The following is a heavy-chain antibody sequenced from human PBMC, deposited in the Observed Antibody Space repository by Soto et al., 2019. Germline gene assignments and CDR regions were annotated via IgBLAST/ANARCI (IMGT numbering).Heavy chain of an antibody. J-gene: IGHJ4*02. V-gene: IGHV3-53*02. CDR1: GFTVSTNY. D-gene: IGHD3-3*02. CDR3: ARHRDAFSSTCDY. Sequence: VQLVETGGGLIPPGGSLRLSCAVSGFTVSTNYMSWVRQAPGKGLEWVSALYSGGSTYYADSVKGRFTISRDNSKNTLHLQMNSLRAEDTALYCCARHRDAFSSTCDYWGQGTLVTVSS. CDR2: LYSGGST.